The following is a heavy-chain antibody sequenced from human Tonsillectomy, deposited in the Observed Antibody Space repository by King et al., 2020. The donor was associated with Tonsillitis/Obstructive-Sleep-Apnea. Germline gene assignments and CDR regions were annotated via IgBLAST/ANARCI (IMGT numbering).Heavy chain of an antibody. Sequence: VQLQQWGAGLLKPSETLSLTCAVYGGSFSGYYWSWIRQPPGKGLEWIGEINHSGSTNYNPSLKSRVTISVDTSKNQFSLKLSSVTAADTAVYYCARLVRIAAAGTRVFDYWGQGTLVTVSS. V-gene: IGHV4-34*01. J-gene: IGHJ4*02. CDR3: ARLVRIAAAGTRVFDY. D-gene: IGHD6-13*01. CDR1: GGSFSGYY. CDR2: INHSGST.